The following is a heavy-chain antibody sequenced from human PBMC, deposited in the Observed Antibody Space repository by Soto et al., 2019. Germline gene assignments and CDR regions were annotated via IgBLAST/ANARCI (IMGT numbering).Heavy chain of an antibody. CDR1: GFTVSSNY. CDR3: AKDGYSGYDQIYYFDY. J-gene: IGHJ4*02. V-gene: IGHV3-53*04. D-gene: IGHD5-12*01. CDR2: IYSGGST. Sequence: PGGSLRLSCAASGFTVSSNYMSWVRQAPGKGLEWVSVIYSGGSTYYADSVKGRFTISRHNSKNTLYLQMNSLRAEDTAVYYCAKDGYSGYDQIYYFDYWGQGTLVTVSS.